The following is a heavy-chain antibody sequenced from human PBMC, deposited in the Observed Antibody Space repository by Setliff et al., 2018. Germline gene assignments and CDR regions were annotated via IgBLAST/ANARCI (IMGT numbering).Heavy chain of an antibody. CDR2: IINSGST. CDR3: ARETTMTYYFYYMDV. CDR1: GGPFTNTNNY. J-gene: IGHJ6*03. Sequence: SETLSLTCSVSGGPFTNTNNYWGWIRQPPGKGLEWIGTIINSGSTYYNPSLKSRVTMSVDTSKSQLSLKLSSVTAADTAVYYCARETTMTYYFYYMDVWGKGTTVTVSS. V-gene: IGHV4-39*02. D-gene: IGHD4-17*01.